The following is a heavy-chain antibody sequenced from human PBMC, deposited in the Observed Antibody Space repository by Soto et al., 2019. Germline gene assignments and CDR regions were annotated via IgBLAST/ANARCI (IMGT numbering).Heavy chain of an antibody. CDR1: GGTFSSYA. D-gene: IGHD3-10*01. J-gene: IGHJ4*02. CDR2: IIPIFGTA. CDR3: ARLVCGAGVCHYGALSY. Sequence: SVKVSCKASGGTFSSYAISWVRQAPGQGLEWMGGIIPIFGTANYAQKFQGRVTITADESTSTAYMELSSLRSADTAVYYCARLVCGAGVCHYGALSYWGQGTLVTVSS. V-gene: IGHV1-69*13.